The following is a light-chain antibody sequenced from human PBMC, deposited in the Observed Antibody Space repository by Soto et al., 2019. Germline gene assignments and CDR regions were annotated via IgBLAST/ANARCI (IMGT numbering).Light chain of an antibody. CDR1: SSNIGAGYD. CDR2: GNN. Sequence: QSVLTQPPSVSGAPGQRVTISCTGSSSNIGAGYDVHWYQQLPGTAPKLLIYGNNNRPSGVSDRFSGSNSGTSASLAITGLQPDDEADYYCQSYDSRLSSSVVFGGGTKLTVL. V-gene: IGLV1-40*01. J-gene: IGLJ2*01. CDR3: QSYDSRLSSSVV.